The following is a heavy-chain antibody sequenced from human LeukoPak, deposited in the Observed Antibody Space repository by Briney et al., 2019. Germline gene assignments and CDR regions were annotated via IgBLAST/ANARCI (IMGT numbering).Heavy chain of an antibody. CDR2: IYTSGST. J-gene: IGHJ4*02. CDR1: GGSIISYY. D-gene: IGHD7-27*01. V-gene: IGHV4-4*07. Sequence: SETLSLTCTVSGGSIISYYWSWIRQPAGKGLEWIGRIYTSGSTNYNSSLKSQVTMSIDTSRNQFSLKLSSVTAADTAVYYCARANPGLGLGFDYWGQGTLVTVSS. CDR3: ARANPGLGLGFDY.